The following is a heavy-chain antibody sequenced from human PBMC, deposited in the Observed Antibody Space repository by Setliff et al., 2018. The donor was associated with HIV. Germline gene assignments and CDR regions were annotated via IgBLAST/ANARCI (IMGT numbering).Heavy chain of an antibody. CDR2: INHNKSS. CDR3: ARQKKSSSWSPNDY. V-gene: IGHV4-34*01. D-gene: IGHD2-2*01. Sequence: SETLSLTCAVYGESLSDYYWSWIHQPPGKGLEWIGEINHNKSSDYNPSLKSRVTMSVDTSKNQFSLKVKSVTAADTAVYYCARQKKSSSWSPNDYWGQGTLVTVSS. CDR1: GESLSDYY. J-gene: IGHJ4*02.